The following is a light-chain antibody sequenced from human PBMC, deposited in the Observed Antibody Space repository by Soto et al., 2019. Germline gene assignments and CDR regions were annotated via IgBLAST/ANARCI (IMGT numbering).Light chain of an antibody. CDR1: QSLNDW. J-gene: IGKJ1*01. Sequence: DIQVTQSPSTLSASVGDRVTITCRASQSLNDWLAWYQQKPGKAPKLLIYKASGLESGVPSRFSGSGSGTEFTLTISSLQPDDFATYYCQQYNGYPWTFGQGPKVEIK. CDR3: QQYNGYPWT. V-gene: IGKV1-5*03. CDR2: KAS.